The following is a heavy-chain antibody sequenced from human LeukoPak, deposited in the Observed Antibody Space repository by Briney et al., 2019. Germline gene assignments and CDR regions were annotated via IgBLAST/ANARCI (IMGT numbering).Heavy chain of an antibody. V-gene: IGHV1-69*04. CDR3: ARSGQQLIPYNWFDP. CDR1: GGTFSSYA. Sequence: SVKVSCKASGGTFSSYAISWVRQAPGQGLEWMGRIIPMLGIANYAQKFQGRVTITADKSTSTAYMELSSLRSEDTAVYYCARSGQQLIPYNWFDPWGQGTLVTVSS. J-gene: IGHJ5*02. D-gene: IGHD6-13*01. CDR2: IIPMLGIA.